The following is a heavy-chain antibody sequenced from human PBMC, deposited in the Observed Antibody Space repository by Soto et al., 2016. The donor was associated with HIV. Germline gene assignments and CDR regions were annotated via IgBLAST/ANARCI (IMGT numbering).Heavy chain of an antibody. CDR3: AKDRLGNYYGSGSYYN. V-gene: IGHV3-23*01. J-gene: IGHJ4*02. Sequence: EVQLLESGGGLVQPGGSLRLSCAASGFTFSSYAMSWVRQAPGKGLEWVSGISGSGGSTYYADSVKGRFTISRDNSKNTLYLQMNNLRAEDTAVYYCAKDRLGNYYGSGSYYNWGQGTLVTVSS. CDR1: GFTFSSYA. CDR2: ISGSGGST. D-gene: IGHD3-10*01.